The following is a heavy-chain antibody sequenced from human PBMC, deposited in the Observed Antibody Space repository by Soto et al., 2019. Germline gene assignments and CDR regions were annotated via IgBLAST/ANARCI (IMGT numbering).Heavy chain of an antibody. J-gene: IGHJ4*02. D-gene: IGHD5-12*01. CDR3: AHVYGGYDNFDY. CDR1: GFSLSTSGVG. CDR2: IYWDDDK. Sequence: QITSKESGTTLVKPTQTLTLTCTFSGFSLSTSGVGVGWIRQPPGKALEWLALIYWDDDKRYSPSLKSRLTITNDTSKNQVVLTMTNMDPVDTATYYCAHVYGGYDNFDYWGQGTLVTVSS. V-gene: IGHV2-5*02.